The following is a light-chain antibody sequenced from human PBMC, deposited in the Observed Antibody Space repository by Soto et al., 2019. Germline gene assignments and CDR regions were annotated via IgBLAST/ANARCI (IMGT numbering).Light chain of an antibody. J-gene: IGLJ3*02. V-gene: IGLV2-8*01. CDR1: SSDVGGQNH. Sequence: QSALTQPPSASGSPGQSVKISCTGSSSDVGGQNHVSWYQHHPGKAPKLIIYEVGKRPSGVPDRFSGSKSGDSASLTVSGLQAEDEAEYFCSSSAGGNSFIVFGGGTKVTVL. CDR2: EVG. CDR3: SSSAGGNSFIV.